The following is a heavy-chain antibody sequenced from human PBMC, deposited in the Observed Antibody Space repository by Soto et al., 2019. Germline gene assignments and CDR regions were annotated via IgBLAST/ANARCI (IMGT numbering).Heavy chain of an antibody. CDR2: IYYSGST. J-gene: IGHJ4*02. V-gene: IGHV4-31*03. D-gene: IGHD3-22*01. CDR3: ARETYYYDSSGYYRFDY. CDR1: GGSISSGGYY. Sequence: QVQLQESGPGLVKPSQTLSLTCTVSGGSISSGGYYWSWIRQHPGKGLEWIGYIYYSGSTYYNPSLKGRVTIPVDTSKIQFSLKLSSVTAADTAVYYCARETYYYDSSGYYRFDYWGQGTLVTVSS.